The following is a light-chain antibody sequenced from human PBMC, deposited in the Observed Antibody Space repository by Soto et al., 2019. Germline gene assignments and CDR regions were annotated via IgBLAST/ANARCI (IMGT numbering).Light chain of an antibody. Sequence: DIPMTQSPSSLSASVGDRVTITCRASQSIISYLNWFQQKPGKAPNLLIYTTSNLQSGVPSRFSGSGSGTDFTLTISSLQPEDSATYYCQQSYTTSYTFGQGTKLEIE. V-gene: IGKV1-39*01. CDR2: TTS. J-gene: IGKJ2*01. CDR1: QSIISY. CDR3: QQSYTTSYT.